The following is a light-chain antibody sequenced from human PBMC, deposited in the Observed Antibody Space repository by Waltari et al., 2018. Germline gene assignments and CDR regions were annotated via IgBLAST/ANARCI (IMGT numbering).Light chain of an antibody. CDR1: ASDAWPYKL. CDR2: DGG. V-gene: IGLV2-23*01. Sequence: QSALTQPASVSGSPGQSITFSCTGTASDAWPYKLVSWYQHHPGTAPKLIIYDGGERPPGVSSRFAACKSGETASRTISGLQSEAEADDYCCSYVGGAKVTFGGGTKVTVL. J-gene: IGLJ2*01. CDR3: CSYVGGAKVT.